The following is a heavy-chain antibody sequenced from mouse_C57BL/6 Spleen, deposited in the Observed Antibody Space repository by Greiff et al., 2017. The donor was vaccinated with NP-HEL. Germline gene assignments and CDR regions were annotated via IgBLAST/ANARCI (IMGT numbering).Heavy chain of an antibody. D-gene: IGHD1-1*01. CDR2: IYPRSGNT. CDR1: GYTFTSYG. J-gene: IGHJ1*03. V-gene: IGHV1-81*01. Sequence: VQLQESGAELARPGASVKLSCKASGYTFTSYGISWVKQRTGQGLEWIGEIYPRSGNTYYNEKFKGKATLTADKSSSTAYMELRSLTSEDSAVYFCARQEDLYGSSYLWYFDVWGTGTTVTVSS. CDR3: ARQEDLYGSSYLWYFDV.